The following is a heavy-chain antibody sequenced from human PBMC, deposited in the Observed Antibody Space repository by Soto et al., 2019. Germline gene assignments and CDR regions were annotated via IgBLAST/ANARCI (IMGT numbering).Heavy chain of an antibody. Sequence: PSETLSLTCTVSGGSISSYYWSWIRQPPGKGLEWIGYIYYSGSTNYNPSLKSRVTISVDTSKNQFSLKLSSVTAADTAVYYCARDLYGYNPTKWFDPWGQGPRSPSPQ. V-gene: IGHV4-59*01. CDR3: ARDLYGYNPTKWFDP. CDR1: GGSISSYY. D-gene: IGHD5-12*01. CDR2: IYYSGST. J-gene: IGHJ5*02.